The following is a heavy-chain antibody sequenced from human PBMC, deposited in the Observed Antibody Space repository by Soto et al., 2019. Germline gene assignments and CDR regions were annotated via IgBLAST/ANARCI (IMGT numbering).Heavy chain of an antibody. Sequence: PGGSLRLSCAVSGFTFSTHWMTWVRQAPGKGLEWVANIKPDGSEKYYGHSVKGQFSIPRDNSENSLYLQMNSLGVDGTAVYYCARGDGSGCPAFWGQGTLVTVSS. J-gene: IGHJ4*02. CDR2: IKPDGSEK. CDR3: ARGDGSGCPAF. D-gene: IGHD3-22*01. CDR1: GFTFSTHW. V-gene: IGHV3-7*03.